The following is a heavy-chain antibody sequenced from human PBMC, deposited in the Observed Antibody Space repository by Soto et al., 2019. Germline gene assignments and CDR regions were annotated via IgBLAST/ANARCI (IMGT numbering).Heavy chain of an antibody. CDR3: ARDLGGIAVAGSTYYYDMDV. D-gene: IGHD6-19*01. J-gene: IGHJ6*02. CDR2: IIPIFGTA. CDR1: GGTFSSYA. Sequence: SSEKVSCKASGGTFSSYAISWVRQVPGQGLEWMGGIIPIFGTANYAQKFHGRVTITADESTSTAYMELRSMRSEDTDVDYSARDLGGIAVAGSTYYYDMDVWGQGTTVTVSS. V-gene: IGHV1-69*13.